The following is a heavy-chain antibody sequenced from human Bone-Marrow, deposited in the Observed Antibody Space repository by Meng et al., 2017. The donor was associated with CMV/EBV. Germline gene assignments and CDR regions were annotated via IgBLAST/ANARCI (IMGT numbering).Heavy chain of an antibody. J-gene: IGHJ6*02. CDR3: ARGNDILTGSTSLPFDYYGMDV. CDR1: GFTFSSYW. D-gene: IGHD3-9*01. V-gene: IGHV3-7*01. CDR2: IKQDGSEK. Sequence: GESLKISCAASGFTFSSYWMSWVRQAPGKGLEWVANIKQDGSEKYYVDSVKGRFTISRDNAKNSLYLQMNSLRAEDTAVYYCARGNDILTGSTSLPFDYYGMDVWGQGTTVTSP.